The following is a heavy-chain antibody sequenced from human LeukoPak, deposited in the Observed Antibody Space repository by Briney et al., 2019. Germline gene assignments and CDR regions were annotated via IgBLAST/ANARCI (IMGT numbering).Heavy chain of an antibody. Sequence: PGGSLRLSCAASGFTFSSYAMSWVRQAPGKGLEWVSAISGSGGSTYCADSVKGRFTISRDNSKNTLYLQMNSLRAEDTAVYYCAKDLRPFMITPAAFDIWGQGTMVTVSS. CDR2: ISGSGGST. V-gene: IGHV3-23*01. CDR1: GFTFSSYA. CDR3: AKDLRPFMITPAAFDI. J-gene: IGHJ3*02. D-gene: IGHD3-16*01.